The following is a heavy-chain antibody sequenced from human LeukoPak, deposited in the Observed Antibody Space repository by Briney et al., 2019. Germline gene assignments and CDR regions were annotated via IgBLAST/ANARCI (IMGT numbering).Heavy chain of an antibody. Sequence: GGSLRLSCAASGFTFSNYEMSWVRQAPGKGLDWVAYISRGGRTVDYADSVKGRFTISRDSAKNALYLQMNSLRAEDTAVYYCARVAMIVAKPYGNWGQGTLVTVSS. CDR2: ISRGGRTV. CDR3: ARVAMIVAKPYGN. D-gene: IGHD3-22*01. J-gene: IGHJ4*02. V-gene: IGHV3-48*03. CDR1: GFTFSNYE.